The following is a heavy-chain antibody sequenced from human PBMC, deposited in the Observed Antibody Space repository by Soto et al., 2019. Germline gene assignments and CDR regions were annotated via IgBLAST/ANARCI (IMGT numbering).Heavy chain of an antibody. J-gene: IGHJ4*02. Sequence: QLQLQESGPGLVKPSETLSLTCTVSGGSISSSSYYWGWIRQPPGKGLEWIGSIYYSGSTYYNPSLKSRVTISVDTSKNQFSLKLSSVTAADTAVYYCARLTVHDFWSGYYFSCYYFDYWGQGTLVTVSS. CDR1: GGSISSSSYY. CDR3: ARLTVHDFWSGYYFSCYYFDY. CDR2: IYYSGST. V-gene: IGHV4-39*01. D-gene: IGHD3-3*01.